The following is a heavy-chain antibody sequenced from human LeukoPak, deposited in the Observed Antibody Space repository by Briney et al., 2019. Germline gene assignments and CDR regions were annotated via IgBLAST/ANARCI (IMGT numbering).Heavy chain of an antibody. V-gene: IGHV5-51*01. CDR1: GYSFTSYW. D-gene: IGHD3-3*01. J-gene: IGHJ5*02. CDR2: IYPGDSDT. Sequence: RGESLKISCKGSGYSFTSYWIGWVRQMPGKGLEWMGIIYPGDSDTRYSPSFQGQVTISADKSISTAYLQWSSLKASNTAMYYCARRCNDFWSGYPHEFDPWGQGTLVTVSS. CDR3: ARRCNDFWSGYPHEFDP.